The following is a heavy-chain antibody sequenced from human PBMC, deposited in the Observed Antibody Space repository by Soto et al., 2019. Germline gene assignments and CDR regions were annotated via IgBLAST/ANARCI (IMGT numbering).Heavy chain of an antibody. D-gene: IGHD3-22*01. CDR3: ARGGTGYYYDLSGHDF. CDR1: GFTFSDDY. V-gene: IGHV3-11*06. Sequence: PGGSLRVSCAASGFTFSDDYMRWIRQAPGKGLEWVSYISPTSSYTDYVDSVKGRFTISRDDAKNSLYLDMNSLGIEDTAVYYCARGGTGYYYDLSGHDFWGQGTLVTVSP. CDR2: ISPTSSYT. J-gene: IGHJ4*02.